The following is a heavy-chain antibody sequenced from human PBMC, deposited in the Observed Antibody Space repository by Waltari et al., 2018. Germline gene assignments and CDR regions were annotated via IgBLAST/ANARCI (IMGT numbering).Heavy chain of an antibody. CDR3: AKDLYYYDSSGYYNYFDY. J-gene: IGHJ4*02. CDR2: ISGSGGST. V-gene: IGHV3-23*01. Sequence: EVQLLESGGGLVQPGGSLRLSCAASGLTFSSHAMSWVRQAPGKGLEWVSAISGSGGSTYYADSVKGRFTISRDNSKNTLYLQMNSLRAEDTAVYYCAKDLYYYDSSGYYNYFDYWGQGTLVTVSS. CDR1: GLTFSSHA. D-gene: IGHD3-22*01.